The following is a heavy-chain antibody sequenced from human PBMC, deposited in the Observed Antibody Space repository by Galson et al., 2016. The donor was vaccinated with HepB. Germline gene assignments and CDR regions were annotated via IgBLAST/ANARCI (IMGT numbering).Heavy chain of an antibody. J-gene: IGHJ2*01. Sequence: QSGAEVKKPGESLRISCKGSGYGFTNYWISWVRQMPGKGLEWLGRIDPSDSYTSYSPSFQGHVTISADTSKNQLSLRLNSVTAADTAMYYCARHFRGQSTSWYFDLWGRGTVVTVSS. CDR3: ARHFRGQSTSWYFDL. V-gene: IGHV5-10-1*01. D-gene: IGHD2/OR15-2a*01. CDR2: IDPSDSYT. CDR1: GYGFTNYW.